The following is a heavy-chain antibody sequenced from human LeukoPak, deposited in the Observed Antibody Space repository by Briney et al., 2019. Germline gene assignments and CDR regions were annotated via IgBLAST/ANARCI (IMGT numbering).Heavy chain of an antibody. D-gene: IGHD7-27*01. J-gene: IGHJ6*02. CDR2: IYYSGST. V-gene: IGHV4-59*12. CDR1: GGSISTYY. Sequence: PSETLSLTCTVSGGSISTYYWSWIRQPPGKGLEWIGYIYYSGSTNYNSSLKSRVTISVDTSKNQFSLKLSSVTAADTAVYYCARDPGDSGRYYYGMDVWGQGTTVTVSS. CDR3: ARDPGDSGRYYYGMDV.